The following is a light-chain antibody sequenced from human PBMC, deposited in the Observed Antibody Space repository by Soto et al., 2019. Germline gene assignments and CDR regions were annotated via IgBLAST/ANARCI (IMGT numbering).Light chain of an antibody. CDR2: AAS. CDR1: QSISSY. CDR3: QQSYSTLSL. V-gene: IGKV1-39*01. Sequence: DIQMTQSPSSLSASVGDRVTITCRASQSISSYLNWYQQKPGKAPKLLIYAASSLQSGVPSRFSGSGSGTDFTLTISSLQPEDFATYYCQQSYSTLSLFGGGTKVDIK. J-gene: IGKJ4*01.